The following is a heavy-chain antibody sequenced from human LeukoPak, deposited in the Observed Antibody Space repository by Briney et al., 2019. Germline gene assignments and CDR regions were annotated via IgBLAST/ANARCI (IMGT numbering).Heavy chain of an antibody. J-gene: IGHJ4*02. D-gene: IGHD3-3*01. CDR3: AKSGLNRFDY. Sequence: GRSLRLSCAASGFTFSTYVMHWVSQAPGKGLEWVAVISYDGSNKYYADSVKGRFTISRDNSKNTLYLQMNTLRADDTAVYYCAKSGLNRFDYWGQGTLVTVSS. CDR2: ISYDGSNK. V-gene: IGHV3-30*14. CDR1: GFTFSTYV.